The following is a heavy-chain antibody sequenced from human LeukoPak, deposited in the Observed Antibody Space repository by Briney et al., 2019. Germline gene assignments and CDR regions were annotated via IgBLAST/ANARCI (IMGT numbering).Heavy chain of an antibody. CDR3: ARTYGDHWYFDY. V-gene: IGHV4-39*07. CDR2: IYYSGST. Sequence: SETLSLTCTVSGGSISSSSYYWGWIRQPPGKGLEWIGSIYYSGSTYYNPSLKSRVTISVDTSTNQFSLKLSSVTAADTAVYYCARTYGDHWYFDYWGQGTLVTVSS. CDR1: GGSISSSSYY. J-gene: IGHJ4*02. D-gene: IGHD4-17*01.